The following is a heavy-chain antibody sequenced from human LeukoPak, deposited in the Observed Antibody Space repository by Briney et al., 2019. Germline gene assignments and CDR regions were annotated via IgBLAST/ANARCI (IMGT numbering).Heavy chain of an antibody. J-gene: IGHJ4*02. Sequence: PSETLSLTCAVYGGSFSGYYWSWIRQPPGKGLEWIGEINHSGSTNYNPSLKSRVTISVDTSKNQFSLKLSSVTAADTAVYYCARSHLRRSDCWGQGTLVTVSS. V-gene: IGHV4-34*01. CDR1: GGSFSGYY. CDR3: ARSHLRRSDC. D-gene: IGHD2-21*01. CDR2: INHSGST.